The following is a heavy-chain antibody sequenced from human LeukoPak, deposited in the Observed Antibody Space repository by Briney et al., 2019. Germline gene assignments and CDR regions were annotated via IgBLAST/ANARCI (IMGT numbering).Heavy chain of an antibody. CDR1: GFTFTNSA. J-gene: IGHJ4*02. D-gene: IGHD5-24*01. CDR2: IIVASGNT. V-gene: IGHV1-58*02. CDR3: AAAPIEMQQRGFDY. Sequence: SVKVSCKASGFTFTNSAMQWVRQARGQRLEWIGWIIVASGNTKYAQKFQKRVTITRDMSTSTAYMELSSLRPEHTAVYYCAAAPIEMQQRGFDYWGQGTLVTVSS.